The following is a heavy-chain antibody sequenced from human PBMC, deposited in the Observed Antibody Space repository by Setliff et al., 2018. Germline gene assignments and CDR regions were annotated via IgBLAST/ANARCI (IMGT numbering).Heavy chain of an antibody. V-gene: IGHV4-34*12. D-gene: IGHD3-10*01. J-gene: IGHJ4*02. Sequence: SETLSLTCAVYGGSFSGYYWSWIRQPPGKRLEWIGEIIHSGSTNYNPSLKSRVTISVDTSKNQFSLKLSSVTAADTAVYYCAREAYYYGSGSYPLDYWGQGTLVTVSS. CDR1: GGSFSGYY. CDR3: AREAYYYGSGSYPLDY. CDR2: IIHSGST.